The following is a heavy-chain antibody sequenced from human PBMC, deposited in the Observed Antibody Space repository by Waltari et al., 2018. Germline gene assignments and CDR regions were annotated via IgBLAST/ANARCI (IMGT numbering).Heavy chain of an antibody. CDR3: AMSKEYYYYGMDV. Sequence: QVQLVQSGAEVKKPGASVKVSCKASGYTFTSYAMHWVRKASGQRLEWMGWINAVNGNTKYSQKFQGRVTITRDTSASTAYMELSSLRSEDTAVYYCAMSKEYYYYGMDVWGQGTTVTVSS. V-gene: IGHV1-3*01. CDR1: GYTFTSYA. CDR2: INAVNGNT. J-gene: IGHJ6*02. D-gene: IGHD4-4*01.